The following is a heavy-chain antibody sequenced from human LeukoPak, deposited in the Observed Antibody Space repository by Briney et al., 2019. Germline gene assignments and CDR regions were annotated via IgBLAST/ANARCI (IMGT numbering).Heavy chain of an antibody. J-gene: IGHJ4*02. Sequence: SETLSLTCGVYGGCFSGYYWSWIRQPPAKGREWIGEINHSGSTNYNPSLKSRVTISVDTSKNQFSLKLSSVTAADTAVYSCARGHFELRFLGRVYYFDYWGQGTLVTVSS. D-gene: IGHD3-3*01. V-gene: IGHV4-34*01. CDR2: INHSGST. CDR1: GGCFSGYY. CDR3: ARGHFELRFLGRVYYFDY.